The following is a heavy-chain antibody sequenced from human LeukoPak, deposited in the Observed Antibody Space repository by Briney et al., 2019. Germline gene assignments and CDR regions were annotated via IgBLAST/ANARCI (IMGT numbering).Heavy chain of an antibody. D-gene: IGHD6-13*01. CDR2: INPSGGST. CDR1: GYTFTSYY. J-gene: IGHJ4*02. CDR3: ARSSAAGTIDY. Sequence: ASVKVSCKASGYTFTSYYMHWERQAPGQGLEWTGIINPSGGSTSYAQKFQGRVTMTRDTSTSTVYMELSSLRSEDTAVYYCARSSAAGTIDYWGQGTLVTVSS. V-gene: IGHV1-46*01.